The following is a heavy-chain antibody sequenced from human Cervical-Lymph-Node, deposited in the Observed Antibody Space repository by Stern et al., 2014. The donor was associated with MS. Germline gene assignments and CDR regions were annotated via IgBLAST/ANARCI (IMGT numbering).Heavy chain of an antibody. V-gene: IGHV1-69*06. CDR2: ITPVFGNT. D-gene: IGHD1-26*01. CDR1: GDTFSSYA. CDR3: ARGGGLVGYFDY. Sequence: QLVQSGAEVKKPGSSVKVSCKASGDTFSSYAINWVRQVPGQGLEWMGGITPVFGNTNYAQKFQGRVTITADKSTNTAYMELMTLRSEDTAVYYCARGGGLVGYFDYWGQGTLVSVSS. J-gene: IGHJ4*02.